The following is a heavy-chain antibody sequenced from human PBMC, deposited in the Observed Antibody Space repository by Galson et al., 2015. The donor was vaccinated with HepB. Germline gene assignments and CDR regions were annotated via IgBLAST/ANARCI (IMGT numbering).Heavy chain of an antibody. V-gene: IGHV3-74*01. CDR1: GFTFNSEW. D-gene: IGHD1-26*01. Sequence: SLRLSCAASGFTFNSEWMHWVRQTPGKGLVWVSRRNRDGSSKRYADSVKGRFTMSRDNAKSTLYLQMNSLRVEDTAVYYCARGGSRGIGDWGQGTMVTVSS. CDR3: ARGGSRGIGD. J-gene: IGHJ4*02. CDR2: RNRDGSSK.